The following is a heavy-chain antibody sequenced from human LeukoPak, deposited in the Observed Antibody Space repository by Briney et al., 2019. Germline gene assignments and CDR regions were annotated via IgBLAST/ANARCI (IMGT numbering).Heavy chain of an antibody. CDR3: ARQLRVAAAGRAPGNWFDP. CDR1: GASISCGSDY. D-gene: IGHD6-13*01. CDR2: VHTSGNP. Sequence: PSETLSLTCSVSGASISCGSDYWSWIRQPAGKALEWIGRVHTSGNPNYNPSLESRVTISVDRSKNQFSLKLSSVTAADTAVYYCARQLRVAAAGRAPGNWFDPWGQGTLVTVSS. J-gene: IGHJ5*02. V-gene: IGHV4-61*02.